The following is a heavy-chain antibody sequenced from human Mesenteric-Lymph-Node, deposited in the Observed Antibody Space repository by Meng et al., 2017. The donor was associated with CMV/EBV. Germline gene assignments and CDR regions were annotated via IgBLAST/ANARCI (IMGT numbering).Heavy chain of an antibody. J-gene: IGHJ3*02. CDR2: ISDSGGST. Sequence: GESLKISCAASGFTITSYGMSWVRQAPGKGLEWVSGISDSGGSTYYADSVKGWFTISRDNSKNALDLQMNSLRDEDTAVYYCAKDRRTIDALDIWGQGTMVTVSS. CDR1: GFTITSYG. D-gene: IGHD1-14*01. CDR3: AKDRRTIDALDI. V-gene: IGHV3-23*01.